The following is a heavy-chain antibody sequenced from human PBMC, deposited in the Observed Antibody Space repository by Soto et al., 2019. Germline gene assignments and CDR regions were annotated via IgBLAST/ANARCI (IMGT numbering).Heavy chain of an antibody. Sequence: GGSLRLSCAASGFTFSNAWMSWVRQAPGKGLKWVGRIKSKTDGETTDYAAPAKGRFTISRDDSKNTQYLQMNSLKTEDTAVYYCTTGHTYYDYIWGSYRQWICDYWGQGTPVTVSS. D-gene: IGHD3-16*02. CDR2: IKSKTDGETT. V-gene: IGHV3-15*01. J-gene: IGHJ4*02. CDR1: GFTFSNAW. CDR3: TTGHTYYDYIWGSYRQWICDY.